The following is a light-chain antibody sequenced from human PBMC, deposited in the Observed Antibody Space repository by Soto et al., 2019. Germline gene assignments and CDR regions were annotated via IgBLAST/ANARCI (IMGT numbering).Light chain of an antibody. J-gene: IGKJ1*01. CDR1: QTISSW. Sequence: SVGACDSNNCRASQTISSWLAWYQQKPGKAPKLLIYKASSLQTGVPSRFSGSGSGTHFSLTSSIRLPDDRATCFIQQSDRPPGAVGQGTKVDIK. CDR2: KAS. V-gene: IGKV1-5*03. CDR3: QQSDRPPGA.